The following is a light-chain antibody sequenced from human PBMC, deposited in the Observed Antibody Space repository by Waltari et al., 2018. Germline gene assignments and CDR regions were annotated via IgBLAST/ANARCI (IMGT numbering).Light chain of an antibody. Sequence: IVMTRSPATLSVSPGERVALSCRASQSVSTNFAWYQQRPGQAPRLLIYDTSTRATGILARFSGSGSGTEFTLTISSLQSEDSAIYYCQQYENLITFGQGTRLEIK. CDR1: QSVSTN. CDR2: DTS. CDR3: QQYENLIT. J-gene: IGKJ5*01. V-gene: IGKV3D-15*01.